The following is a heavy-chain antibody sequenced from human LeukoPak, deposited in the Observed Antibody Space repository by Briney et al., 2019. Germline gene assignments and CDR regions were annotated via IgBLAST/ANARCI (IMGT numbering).Heavy chain of an antibody. J-gene: IGHJ4*02. CDR2: ISGSGGT. CDR1: GFTFSRYA. V-gene: IGHV3-23*01. CDR3: AKAEQQLVPYYFDY. D-gene: IGHD6-13*01. Sequence: GGSLRLSCAASGFTFSRYAMNWVRQAPGKGLEWVSAISGSGGTYYSDSVKGRFTISRDNSKNTLYLQMNSLRAEDTAVYYCAKAEQQLVPYYFDYWGQGTLVTVSS.